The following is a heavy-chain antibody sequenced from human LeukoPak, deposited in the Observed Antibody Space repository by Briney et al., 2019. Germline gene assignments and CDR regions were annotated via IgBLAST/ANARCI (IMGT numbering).Heavy chain of an antibody. CDR1: GFTFSSYG. D-gene: IGHD1-7*01. V-gene: IGHV3-33*01. CDR3: ARAENPPLELPDY. Sequence: PGGSLRLSCAASGFTFSSYGMHWVRQAPGKGLEWVAVIWYDGSSKYYADSVKGRFTISRDNSKNTLYLQMNSLRAEDTAVYYCARAENPPLELPDYWGQGTLVTVSS. CDR2: IWYDGSSK. J-gene: IGHJ4*02.